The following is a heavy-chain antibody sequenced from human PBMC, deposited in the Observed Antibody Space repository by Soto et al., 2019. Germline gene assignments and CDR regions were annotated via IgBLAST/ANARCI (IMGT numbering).Heavy chain of an antibody. CDR2: INPNSGGT. J-gene: IGHJ6*02. V-gene: IGHV1-2*04. D-gene: IGHD2-15*01. Sequence: GASVKVSCKASGYTFTGYYMHWVRQAPGQGLEWMGWINPNSGGTNYAQKFQGWVTMTRDTSISTAYMELSRLRSDDTAVYYCARDFVYCSGGSCYINYGMDVWGQGTTVTVSS. CDR1: GYTFTGYY. CDR3: ARDFVYCSGGSCYINYGMDV.